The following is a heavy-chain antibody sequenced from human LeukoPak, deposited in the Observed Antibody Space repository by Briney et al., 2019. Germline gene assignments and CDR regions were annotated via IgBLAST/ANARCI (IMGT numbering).Heavy chain of an antibody. D-gene: IGHD6-19*01. Sequence: SVKVSCKASGGTFSSYAISWVRQAPGQGLEWMGGIIPIFGTANYAQKFQGRVTITADKSTSTAYMELSSLRSEDTAVYYCARFGLGKHIEVAGIPFDIWGQGTMVTVSS. CDR3: ARFGLGKHIEVAGIPFDI. CDR1: GGTFSSYA. CDR2: IIPIFGTA. J-gene: IGHJ3*02. V-gene: IGHV1-69*06.